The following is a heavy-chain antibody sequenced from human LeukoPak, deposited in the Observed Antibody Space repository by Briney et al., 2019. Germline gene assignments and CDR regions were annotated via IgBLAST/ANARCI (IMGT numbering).Heavy chain of an antibody. CDR2: STNKPKRYTT. J-gene: IGHJ6*02. Sequence: GGSLRLSCAGSGFTFSEHYTDWVRQGPGKGLEWVGRSTNKPKRYTTDYAASLKGRFIISRDESNTSVYLQMNSLKTEDTGVYYCARGGSGSYYKYSYYGMDVWGQGTTVTVSS. V-gene: IGHV3-72*01. D-gene: IGHD3-10*01. CDR1: GFTFSEHY. CDR3: ARGGSGSYYKYSYYGMDV.